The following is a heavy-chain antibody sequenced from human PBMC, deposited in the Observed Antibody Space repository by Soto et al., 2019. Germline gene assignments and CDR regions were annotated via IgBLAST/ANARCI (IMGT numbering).Heavy chain of an antibody. D-gene: IGHD3-3*01. CDR3: ARVSGPNPNWFDP. V-gene: IGHV4-34*01. CDR1: GGSFSGYY. CDR2: INHTGST. Sequence: SETLSLTCAVYGGSFSGYYWSWIRQPPGKGLEWIGEINHTGSTNYNPSLKSRVTISVDTSKNQFSLKLSSVTAADTAVYYCARVSGPNPNWFDPWGQGTLVTVSS. J-gene: IGHJ5*02.